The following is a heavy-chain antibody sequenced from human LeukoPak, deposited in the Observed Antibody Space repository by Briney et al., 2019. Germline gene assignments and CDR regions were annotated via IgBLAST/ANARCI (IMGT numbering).Heavy chain of an antibody. J-gene: IGHJ4*02. Sequence: GGSLRLSCAASGFTFSSYEMNWVRQAPGKGLEWASYISSSGSTIYYADSVKGRFTISRDNAKNSLYLQMNSLRAEDTAVYNCARTHQSQNYYGSGSYARYFDYWGQGTLVTVSS. CDR2: ISSSGSTI. V-gene: IGHV3-48*03. CDR3: ARTHQSQNYYGSGSYARYFDY. D-gene: IGHD3-10*01. CDR1: GFTFSSYE.